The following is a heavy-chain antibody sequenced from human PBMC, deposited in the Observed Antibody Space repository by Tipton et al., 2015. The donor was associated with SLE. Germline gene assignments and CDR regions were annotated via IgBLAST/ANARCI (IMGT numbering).Heavy chain of an antibody. D-gene: IGHD6-19*01. J-gene: IGHJ5*02. CDR1: GDSIRSNF. CDR3: ASGYSSGWYVSDP. Sequence: TLSLTCAVSGDSIRSNFWNWIRQPPGKGLEWIGYVYASGSTNYNPSLKSRVTISVDTSKNQFSLKLTSVTAADTGVYYCASGYSSGWYVSDPWGQGTLVTVSS. V-gene: IGHV4-4*08. CDR2: VYASGST.